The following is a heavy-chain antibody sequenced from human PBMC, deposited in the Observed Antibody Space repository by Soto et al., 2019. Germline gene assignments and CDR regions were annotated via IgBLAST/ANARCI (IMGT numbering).Heavy chain of an antibody. V-gene: IGHV4-59*01. D-gene: IGHD2-2*01. J-gene: IGHJ5*02. CDR1: GGSISSYH. Sequence: QVQLQESGPGLVKPSETLSLTCSVSGGSISSYHWSWIRQPPGKGLEWIGYIHYTGSTNCNPSLKSRVTLSVDTSKNQFSLNLTSVTAADTAVYYCARAAAHFKNGFDPWGQGTLVTVSS. CDR3: ARAAAHFKNGFDP. CDR2: IHYTGST.